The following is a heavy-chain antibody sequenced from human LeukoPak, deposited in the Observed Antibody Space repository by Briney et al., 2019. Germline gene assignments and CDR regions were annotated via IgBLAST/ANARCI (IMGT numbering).Heavy chain of an antibody. V-gene: IGHV4-34*01. CDR2: INYSGST. CDR1: GGSISSFY. J-gene: IGHJ4*02. Sequence: SETPSPTRTVSGGSISSFYWRWIRPPSGEGLEGIGEINYSGSTNYNPSLKRRVTISVDTSKSQFSLKLSSVTAADTAVYYCARARAARLFSYWGQGTLVTVSS. D-gene: IGHD5-12*01. CDR3: ARARAARLFSY.